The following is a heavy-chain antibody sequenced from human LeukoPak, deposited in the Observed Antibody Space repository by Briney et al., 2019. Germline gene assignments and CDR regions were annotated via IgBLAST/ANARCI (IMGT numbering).Heavy chain of an antibody. J-gene: IGHJ4*02. CDR1: GFTFSNYA. CDR3: ASRYSGSYFDY. Sequence: GGSLRLSCAASGFTFSNYAMGWVRQAPGKGLEWVSAVSGSGDSTYYADSVKSRFTISRDNFKNTLYLQMTCLRAEDTALYYCASRYSGSYFDYWGRGPLVTVSS. CDR2: VSGSGDST. V-gene: IGHV3-23*01. D-gene: IGHD1-26*01.